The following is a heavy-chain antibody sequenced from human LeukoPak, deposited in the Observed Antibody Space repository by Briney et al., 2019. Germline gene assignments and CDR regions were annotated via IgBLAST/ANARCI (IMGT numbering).Heavy chain of an antibody. V-gene: IGHV3-48*01. Sequence: PGGSLRLSCAASGFTFSSYAMTWVRQAPGKGLKWISSITGSSSSIYYADSVKGRFTISRDNAKNSLYLQMNSLRAEDTAVYYCAREPTYTSSWYATCDYWGQGIQVTVSS. CDR3: AREPTYTSSWYATCDY. CDR1: GFTFSSYA. CDR2: ITGSSSSI. D-gene: IGHD6-13*01. J-gene: IGHJ4*02.